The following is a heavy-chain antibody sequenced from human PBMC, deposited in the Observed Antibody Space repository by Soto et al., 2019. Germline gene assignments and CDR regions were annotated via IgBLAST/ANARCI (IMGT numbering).Heavy chain of an antibody. CDR1: GFSVPGFS. Sequence: PGASLRLSCTASGFSVPGFSMNWIRQAPGKGLEWVSSISSNRKYIYYAPSLQGRFTTSIDDATNSLFLHMHSLTVDDTAVYYCASGAVSFSNAYQHWFHQCGQGTMVTV. V-gene: IGHV3-21*01. J-gene: IGHJ5*02. D-gene: IGHD4-4*01. CDR3: ASGAVSFSNAYQHWFHQ. CDR2: ISSNRKYI.